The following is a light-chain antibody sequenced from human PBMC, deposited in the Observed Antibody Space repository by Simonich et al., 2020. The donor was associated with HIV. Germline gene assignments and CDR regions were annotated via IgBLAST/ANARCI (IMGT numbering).Light chain of an antibody. V-gene: IGKV4-1*01. CDR2: WAS. CDR1: QSVLYSSNNKNY. J-gene: IGKJ5*01. CDR3: QQYYDTPIT. Sequence: DIVMTQSPDSLGVSLGERATINCKSSQSVLYSSNNKNYLAWYQQKPGQPPKLLIYWASTRESGVPDRFSGSGSGTDFTLTTSSLQAEDVAVYYCQQYYDTPITFGQGTRLEIK.